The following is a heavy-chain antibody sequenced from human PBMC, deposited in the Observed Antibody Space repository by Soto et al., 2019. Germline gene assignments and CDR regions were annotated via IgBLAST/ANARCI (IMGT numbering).Heavy chain of an antibody. J-gene: IGHJ4*02. CDR2: IYYSGST. CDR1: GGSLSGYF. CDR3: AGEMYSSGYSPFDH. D-gene: IGHD3-22*01. Sequence: PSESLSLTCTVSGGSLSGYFWSWIRQPPGKGLEWIGYIYYSGSTNYTPSLKGRVTMSVDTSKNQISLKLRSVTAADTAVYYCAGEMYSSGYSPFDHWGQGTVVTVSS. V-gene: IGHV4-59*01.